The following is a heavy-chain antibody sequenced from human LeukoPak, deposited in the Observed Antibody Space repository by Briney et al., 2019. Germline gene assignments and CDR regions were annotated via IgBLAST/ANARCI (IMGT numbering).Heavy chain of an antibody. Sequence: GGSLRLSCAASGFTFSSYGMHWVRQAPGKGLEWVAVISYDGSNKYYADSVKGRFTISRDNSKNTLYLQMNSLRAEDTAVYYCAKDWWDYYDSSGYYEGYFDYWGQGTLVTVSS. CDR1: GFTFSSYG. CDR3: AKDWWDYYDSSGYYEGYFDY. V-gene: IGHV3-30*18. D-gene: IGHD3-22*01. CDR2: ISYDGSNK. J-gene: IGHJ4*02.